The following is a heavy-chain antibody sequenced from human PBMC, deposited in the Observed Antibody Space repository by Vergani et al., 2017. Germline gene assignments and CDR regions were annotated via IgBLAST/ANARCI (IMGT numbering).Heavy chain of an antibody. CDR2: VSGSSATP. CDR3: TKGSLGYTGYFCDY. D-gene: IGHD5-12*01. CDR1: GFSFPGYA. J-gene: IGHJ4*02. V-gene: IGHV3-23*01. Sequence: EVQLLESGGGLVQPGGSLRLSCEASGFSFPGYAMSWVRQAPGKGLEWVSSVSGSSATPYYADSVKGRFIISRDNSKNTLHLQMNSLRADDTAVYYCTKGSLGYTGYFCDYWGQGTVATVSS.